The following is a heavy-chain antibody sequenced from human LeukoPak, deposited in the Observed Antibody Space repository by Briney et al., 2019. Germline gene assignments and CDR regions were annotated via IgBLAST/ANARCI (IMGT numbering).Heavy chain of an antibody. V-gene: IGHV4-34*01. D-gene: IGHD3-22*01. CDR2: INHSGST. CDR3: ARGSPKWLLQFYYYYYMGV. CDR1: GGSFSGYY. J-gene: IGHJ6*03. Sequence: SETLSLTCAVYGGSFSGYYWSWIRQPPGKGLEWIGEINHSGSTNYNPSLKSRVTISVDTSKNQFSLKLSSVTAADTAVYYCARGSPKWLLQFYYYYYMGVWGKGTTVTVSS.